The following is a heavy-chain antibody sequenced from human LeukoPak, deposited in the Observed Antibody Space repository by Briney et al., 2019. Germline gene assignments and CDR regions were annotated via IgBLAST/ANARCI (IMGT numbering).Heavy chain of an antibody. J-gene: IGHJ4*02. D-gene: IGHD5-12*01. CDR3: ARHCDVDIVATCFGY. CDR2: IYYSGST. Sequence: SETLSLTCTVSGGSISSYYWSWIRQPPGKGLEWLGYIYYSGSTNYNPSLKSRVTISVDTSKNQFSLKLSSVTAADTAVYYCARHCDVDIVATCFGYWGQGTLVTVSS. CDR1: GGSISSYY. V-gene: IGHV4-59*01.